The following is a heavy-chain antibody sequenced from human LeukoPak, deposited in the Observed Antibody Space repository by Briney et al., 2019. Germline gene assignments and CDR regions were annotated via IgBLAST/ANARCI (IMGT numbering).Heavy chain of an antibody. D-gene: IGHD5/OR15-5a*01. CDR3: ARRAPGGRSTNYYFDY. V-gene: IGHV4-39*07. Sequence: SETLSLTCTVSGGSISSSSYYWGWIRQPPGKGLEWIGSIYYSGSTYYNPSLKSRVTISVDTSKNQFSLKLSSVTAADTAVYYCARRAPGGRSTNYYFDYWGQGTLVTVSS. J-gene: IGHJ4*02. CDR2: IYYSGST. CDR1: GGSISSSSYY.